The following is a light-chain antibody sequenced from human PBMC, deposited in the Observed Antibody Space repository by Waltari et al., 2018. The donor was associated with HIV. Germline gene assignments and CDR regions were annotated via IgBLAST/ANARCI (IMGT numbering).Light chain of an antibody. CDR1: DTRSPS. CDR2: DDS. J-gene: IGLJ2*01. Sequence: SYVLTPPPSVSLAPGQTDRLHCGRNDTRSPSVQRDQQKPGQAPVLVVYDDSDRPSGIPERFSGSNSGNTATLTISRVEAGDEADYHCQVWDSSSDHVLFGGGTKVTVL. CDR3: QVWDSSSDHVL. V-gene: IGLV3-21*02.